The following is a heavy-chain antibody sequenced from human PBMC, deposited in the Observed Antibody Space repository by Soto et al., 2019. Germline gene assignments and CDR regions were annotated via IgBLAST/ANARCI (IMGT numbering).Heavy chain of an antibody. CDR1: GGTFSTYA. V-gene: IGHV1-69*12. J-gene: IGHJ6*02. CDR2: IIPIFGTA. D-gene: IGHD1-26*01. CDR3: ASREHDVIGGNYSYAMDV. Sequence: QVQLVQSGAEVKKPGSSVKVSCKASGGTFSTYAISWVRQAPGQGLEWMGGIIPIFGTADYAQKFQGRVTITADEATRTAYMELSSLRSEDTAVYYCASREHDVIGGNYSYAMDVWGQGTTVTVSS.